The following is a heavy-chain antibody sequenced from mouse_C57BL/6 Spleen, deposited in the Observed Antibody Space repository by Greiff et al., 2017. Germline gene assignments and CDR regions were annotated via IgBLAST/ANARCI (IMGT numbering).Heavy chain of an antibody. V-gene: IGHV1-82*01. J-gene: IGHJ4*01. CDR1: GYAFSSSW. CDR2: IYPGDGDT. D-gene: IGHD6-5*01. Sequence: QVQLQQSGPELVKPGASVKISCKASGYAFSSSWMNWVKQRPGKGLEWIGRIYPGDGDTNYNGKFKGKATLTADNSSSTAYMQLCGLTSEDSAVYFCAVHCLSYPMDYWGQGTSVTVSS. CDR3: AVHCLSYPMDY.